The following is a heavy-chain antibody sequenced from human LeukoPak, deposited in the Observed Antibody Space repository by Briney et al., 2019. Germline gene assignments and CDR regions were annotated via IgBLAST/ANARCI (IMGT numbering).Heavy chain of an antibody. J-gene: IGHJ5*02. CDR1: GFTFSSYG. D-gene: IGHD2-15*01. CDR3: AKDLVVAATPDWFDP. Sequence: GGSLRLSCAASGFTFSSYGMHWVRQAPGKGLEWVAFIRYDGSNKYYADSVKGRFTISRDNSKNTLYLQVNSLRAEDTAVYYCAKDLVVAATPDWFDPWGQGTLVTVSS. CDR2: IRYDGSNK. V-gene: IGHV3-30*02.